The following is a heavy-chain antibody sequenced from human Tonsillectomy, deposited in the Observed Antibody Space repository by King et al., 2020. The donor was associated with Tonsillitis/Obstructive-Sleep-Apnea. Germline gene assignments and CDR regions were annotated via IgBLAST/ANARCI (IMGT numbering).Heavy chain of an antibody. D-gene: IGHD2-2*01. CDR2: IWYDGSNK. CDR1: GFTFSSYG. V-gene: IGHV3-33*01. J-gene: IGHJ6*03. Sequence: VQLVESGGGVVQPGRSLRLSCAASGFTFSSYGMHWVRQAPGKGLEWVAVIWYDGSNKYYADSVKGRFTISRDNSKNTLYLQMNSLRDEDTAVYYCARDRLVVVPAATHYYYYYYMDVWGKGTTVTVSS. CDR3: ARDRLVVVPAATHYYYYYYMDV.